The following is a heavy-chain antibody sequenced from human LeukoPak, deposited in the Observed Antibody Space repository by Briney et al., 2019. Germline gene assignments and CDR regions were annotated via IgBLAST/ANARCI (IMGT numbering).Heavy chain of an antibody. CDR2: IRGTSTDI. CDR1: GFTFSSYS. D-gene: IGHD2-8*01. Sequence: GGSLRLSCAASGFTFSSYSMNWVRQAPGKGLEWISYIRGTSTDIKIADSVKGRFTISRDNAQNTLYLQMNSLRAEDTAVYYCVRDNTNYNNYHGMDVGGQGTTVTVSS. CDR3: VRDNTNYNNYHGMDV. V-gene: IGHV3-21*04. J-gene: IGHJ6*02.